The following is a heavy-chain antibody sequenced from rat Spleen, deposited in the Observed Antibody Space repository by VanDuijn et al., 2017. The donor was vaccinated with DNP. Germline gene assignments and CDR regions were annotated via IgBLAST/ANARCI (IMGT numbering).Heavy chain of an antibody. CDR2: ISYYGGST. V-gene: IGHV5-22*01. CDR3: ARVYYGYNYFDY. CDR1: GFTFSDYY. Sequence: EVQLVESGGGLVQPGRSLKLSCAASGFTFSDYYLAWVRQAPTKGVEWVAYISYYGGSTYYGDSVKGRCTISRDNAKNTLYLHMDSLRSEDRATYYGARVYYGYNYFDYWGQGVMIAISS. D-gene: IGHD1-9*01. J-gene: IGHJ2*01.